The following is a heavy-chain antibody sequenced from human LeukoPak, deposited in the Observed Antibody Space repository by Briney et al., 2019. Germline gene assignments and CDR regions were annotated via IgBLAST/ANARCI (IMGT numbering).Heavy chain of an antibody. CDR3: ASAVVSFAFDY. CDR1: GGSISSYY. D-gene: IGHD4-23*01. V-gene: IGHV4-59*12. Sequence: PSETLSLTCTVSGGSISSYYWSWIRQPPGKGLEWIGYIYYSGSTNYNPSLKSRVTISVDTSKNQFSLKLSSVTAADTAVYYCASAVVSFAFDYWGQGTLVTVSS. J-gene: IGHJ4*02. CDR2: IYYSGST.